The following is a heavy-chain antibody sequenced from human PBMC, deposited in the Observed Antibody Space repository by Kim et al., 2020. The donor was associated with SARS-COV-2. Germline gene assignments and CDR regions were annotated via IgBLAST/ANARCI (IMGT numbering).Heavy chain of an antibody. V-gene: IGHV1-69*04. CDR2: IIPILGIA. Sequence: SVKVSCKASGGTFSSYAISWVRQAPGQGLEWMGRIIPILGIANYAQKFQGRVTITADKSTSTAYMELSSLRSEDTAVYYFAVKSTYFDYWGQGTLVTVS. CDR1: GGTFSSYA. D-gene: IGHD1-1*01. CDR3: AVKSTYFDY. J-gene: IGHJ4*02.